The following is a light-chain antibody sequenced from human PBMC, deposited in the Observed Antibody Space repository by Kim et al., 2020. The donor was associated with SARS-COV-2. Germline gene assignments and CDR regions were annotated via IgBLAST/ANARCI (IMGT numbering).Light chain of an antibody. CDR1: QSISTW. CDR3: QHYGSYST. CDR2: KAS. Sequence: SAAVGDRFTIECRASQSISTWLAWYQQKPGKAPNLLIYKASSLQSGVPSRFSGSGSGTEFTLAISSLQPEDFATYYCQHYGSYSTFGQGAKVDIK. V-gene: IGKV1-5*03. J-gene: IGKJ1*01.